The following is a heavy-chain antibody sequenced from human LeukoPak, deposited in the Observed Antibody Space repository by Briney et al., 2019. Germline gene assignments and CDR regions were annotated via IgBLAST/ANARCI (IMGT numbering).Heavy chain of an antibody. CDR3: ARWGYGSGWSVDA. CDR2: IYYSGST. D-gene: IGHD6-19*01. Sequence: PSETLYLTCTVSGGSISSYYWRWIRQPPGKGLEWIGYIYYSGSTNYNPSLKSRVTISLDTSENQFSLKLSSVTAADTAVYYCARWGYGSGWSVDAWGQGTLVTVSS. J-gene: IGHJ5*02. CDR1: GGSISSYY. V-gene: IGHV4-59*01.